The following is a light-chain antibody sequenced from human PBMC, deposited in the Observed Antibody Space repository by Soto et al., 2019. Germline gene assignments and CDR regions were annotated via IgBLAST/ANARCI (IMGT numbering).Light chain of an antibody. J-gene: IGKJ2*01. Sequence: DIQMTQSPSSLSASVGDRVTITCQASQDISNYLNWYQQKPGKAPKLLIYKASSLESGVPSRFRGSGSGTEFTLTISSLQPDDFATYYCQQYDSYSYTFGQGTKLEIK. V-gene: IGKV1-5*03. CDR2: KAS. CDR1: QDISNY. CDR3: QQYDSYSYT.